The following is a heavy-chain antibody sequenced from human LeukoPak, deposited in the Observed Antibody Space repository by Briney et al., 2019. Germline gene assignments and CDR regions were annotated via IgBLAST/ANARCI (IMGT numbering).Heavy chain of an antibody. V-gene: IGHV1-2*06. J-gene: IGHJ4*02. D-gene: IGHD5-24*01. Sequence: ASVKASCKASGYTVTGYYMHWVRQAPGQGLEWMGRFNPNSGDSNFAQKFQGRVTMTRDTSSNTAYMELTSLRSDDTAVYYCATGGGDGYNPTFYWGQGTLVTVSS. CDR2: FNPNSGDS. CDR1: GYTVTGYY. CDR3: ATGGGDGYNPTFY.